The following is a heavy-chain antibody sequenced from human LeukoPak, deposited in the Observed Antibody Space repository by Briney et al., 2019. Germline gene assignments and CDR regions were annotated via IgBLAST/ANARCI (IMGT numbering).Heavy chain of an antibody. J-gene: IGHJ3*02. CDR2: IYPGDSDT. V-gene: IGHV5-51*01. D-gene: IGHD2-15*01. CDR3: ARHPVVVAATPDAFDI. CDR1: GYIFTTYW. Sequence: GESLKISCKASGYIFTTYWIAWVRQMPGKGLEWMGIIYPGDSDTRYSPSFQGQVTISADKSISTAYLQWSSLKASDTATYYCARHPVVVAATPDAFDIWGQGTMVTVSS.